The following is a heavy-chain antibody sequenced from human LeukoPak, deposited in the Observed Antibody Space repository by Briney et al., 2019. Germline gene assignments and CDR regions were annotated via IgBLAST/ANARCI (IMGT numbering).Heavy chain of an antibody. CDR2: INPNSGGT. D-gene: IGHD3-10*01. CDR3: ARAARRGFGELLNYYYYMDV. CDR1: GYTFTGYY. Sequence: ASVKVSCKASGYTFTGYYMHWVRQAPGQGLEWMGWINPNSGGTNYAQKFQGRVTMTRDTSISTAYMELSRLRSDDTAVYYCARAARRGFGELLNYYYYMDVWGKGTTVTISS. V-gene: IGHV1-2*02. J-gene: IGHJ6*03.